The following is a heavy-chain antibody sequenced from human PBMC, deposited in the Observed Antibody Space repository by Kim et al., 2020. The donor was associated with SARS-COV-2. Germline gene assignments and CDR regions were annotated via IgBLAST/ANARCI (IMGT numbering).Heavy chain of an antibody. J-gene: IGHJ3*02. CDR1: GFTFSSYS. D-gene: IGHD4-17*01. CDR2: ISGSGGST. Sequence: GGSLRLSCAASGFTFSSYSMSCVRQAPGKGLEWVSAISGSGGSTYYADSVKGRFTISRDNSKNTLYLQMNSLRAEDTAVYSCAKDRGMTTVVTPPFDAFDIWGQGTMVTVSS. CDR3: AKDRGMTTVVTPPFDAFDI. V-gene: IGHV3-23*01.